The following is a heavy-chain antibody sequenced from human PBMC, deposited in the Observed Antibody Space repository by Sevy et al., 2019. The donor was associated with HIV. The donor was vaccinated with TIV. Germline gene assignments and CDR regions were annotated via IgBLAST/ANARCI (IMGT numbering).Heavy chain of an antibody. V-gene: IGHV1-24*01. CDR3: ATGGYCSSTSCYGYYYYYGMDV. CDR2: FDPEDGET. CDR1: GYTLTELS. J-gene: IGHJ6*02. Sequence: ASVKVSCKVSGYTLTELSMHWVRQAPGKGLEWMGGFDPEDGETIYAQKFQGRVTMTEDTSTDTAYMELSSLRSEDTAVYYCATGGYCSSTSCYGYYYYYGMDVWGQWTTVTVSS. D-gene: IGHD2-2*01.